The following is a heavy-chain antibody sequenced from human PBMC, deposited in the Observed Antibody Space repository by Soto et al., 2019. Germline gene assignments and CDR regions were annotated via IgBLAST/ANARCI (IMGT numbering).Heavy chain of an antibody. CDR3: ARDLNRLFEEDFRGIPAY. Sequence: PGGSLRLSCAASGFTFSSYAMSWVRQAPGKGLEWVSAISGGGGSTYYADSVKGRFTISRDNSKNTLNLQMNSLRSDDTAVYYCARDLNRLFEEDFRGIPAYWGQGTLVTVSS. D-gene: IGHD2-15*01. CDR2: ISGGGGST. J-gene: IGHJ4*02. V-gene: IGHV3-23*01. CDR1: GFTFSSYA.